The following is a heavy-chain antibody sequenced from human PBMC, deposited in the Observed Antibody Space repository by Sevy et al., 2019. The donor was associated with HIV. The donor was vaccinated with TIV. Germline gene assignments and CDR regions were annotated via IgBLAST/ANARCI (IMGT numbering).Heavy chain of an antibody. D-gene: IGHD1-7*01. CDR3: AREENSTPFDI. Sequence: GGSLRLSCAASGFTFSDYYMSWIRQAPGKGLEWVSYISSRGSTIYYADSVKGRFTISRDNAKNSLYLQMNSLRAEDTAVYYCAREENSTPFDIWGQGTMVTVSS. CDR1: GFTFSDYY. CDR2: ISSRGSTI. V-gene: IGHV3-11*01. J-gene: IGHJ3*02.